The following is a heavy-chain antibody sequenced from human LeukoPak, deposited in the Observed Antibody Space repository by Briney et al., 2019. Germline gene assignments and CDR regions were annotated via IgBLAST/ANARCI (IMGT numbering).Heavy chain of an antibody. Sequence: SETLSLTCTVSGYSITSGYYWGWIRQPPGKGLEWIGNIYHSGSTYYNPSLKSRVTISVDTSKNQFSLKLSSVTAADTAVYYCATRVITMVRGGWNWGQGTQVTVSS. CDR2: IYHSGST. J-gene: IGHJ4*02. CDR1: GYSITSGYY. D-gene: IGHD3-10*01. CDR3: ATRVITMVRGGWN. V-gene: IGHV4-38-2*02.